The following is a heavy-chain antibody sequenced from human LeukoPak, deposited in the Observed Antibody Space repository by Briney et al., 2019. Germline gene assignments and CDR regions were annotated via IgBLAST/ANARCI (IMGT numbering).Heavy chain of an antibody. CDR2: ISSSGSTF. D-gene: IGHD3-22*01. V-gene: IGHV3-48*03. CDR1: GFTFSNYG. Sequence: GGSLRLSCAASGFTFSNYGMNWVRQAPGKGLEWVSYISSSGSTFYYADSVKGRFTISRDNAKNSLYLQMNSLRAEDTAVYYCARIKSSGYYYGLDYWGQGTLVTVSA. CDR3: ARIKSSGYYYGLDY. J-gene: IGHJ4*02.